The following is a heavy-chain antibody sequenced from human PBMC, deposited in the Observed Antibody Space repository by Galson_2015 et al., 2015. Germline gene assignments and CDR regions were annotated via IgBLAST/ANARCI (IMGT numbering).Heavy chain of an antibody. V-gene: IGHV3-15*01. D-gene: IGHD4-23*01. CDR2: IKSKGAGGAQ. CDR1: GFTFTSSY. Sequence: SLRLSCAASGFTFTSSYMSWIRQAPGKGLEWVAQIKSKGAGGAQDYAATGRGRFTISRDYSTATIHLQMNRVQTEGTAMYNCVTDVPAVGPCEFDYWGQGALVTLPS. J-gene: IGHJ4*02. CDR3: VTDVPAVGPCEFDY.